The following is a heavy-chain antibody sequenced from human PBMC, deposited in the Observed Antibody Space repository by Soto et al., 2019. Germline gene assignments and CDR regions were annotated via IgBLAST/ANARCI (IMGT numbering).Heavy chain of an antibody. CDR2: ISPYYGYT. CDR3: VREEEVIRGVVSLAY. Sequence: VQMVQSGAEVKKPGASVKVSCKASGYTFTTYGLSWVRQAPGQGLEWMGWISPYYGYTKYAQKVQGRVTMTTDTATSTAYMELRSLRSDDTAVYYCVREEEVIRGVVSLAYWGQGTLVTVSS. CDR1: GYTFTTYG. D-gene: IGHD3-10*01. J-gene: IGHJ4*02. V-gene: IGHV1-18*01.